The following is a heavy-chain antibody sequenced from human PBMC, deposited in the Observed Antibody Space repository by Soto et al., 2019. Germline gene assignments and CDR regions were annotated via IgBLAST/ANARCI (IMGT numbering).Heavy chain of an antibody. CDR3: ARRGLGVYYYDSSGCYLFGACYI. V-gene: IGHV1-69*13. J-gene: IGHJ3*02. CDR1: GGTFSSYA. CDR2: IIPIFGTA. D-gene: IGHD3-22*01. Sequence: PVRLSCKASGGTFSSYAISWVRQAPGQGLEWMGGIIPIFGTANYAQKFQGRVTITADESTSTAYMELSSLRSEDTAVYYCARRGLGVYYYDSSGCYLFGACYIWGQGSMVIVSS.